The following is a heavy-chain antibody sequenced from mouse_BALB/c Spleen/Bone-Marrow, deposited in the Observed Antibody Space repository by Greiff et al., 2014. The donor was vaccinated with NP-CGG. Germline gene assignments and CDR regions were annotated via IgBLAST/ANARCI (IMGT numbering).Heavy chain of an antibody. CDR2: IRNKPNGYTT. CDR3: ARDYSGYFDF. J-gene: IGHJ2*01. CDR1: GFTSTDYF. V-gene: IGHV7-3*02. D-gene: IGHD5-1*01. Sequence: EVHLVESGGGLVQPGGSLRLSCTTSGFTSTDYFMTWVRQPPGKALEWLGFIRNKPNGYTTEYNPSVKGRFTISRDNSQGILYLQMNTLRAEDSAIYYCARDYSGYFDFWDQGTTLTVSS.